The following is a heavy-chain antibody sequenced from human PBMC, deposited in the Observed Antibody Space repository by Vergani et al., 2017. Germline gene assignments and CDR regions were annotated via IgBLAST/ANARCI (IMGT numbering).Heavy chain of an antibody. V-gene: IGHV1-69*18. CDR2: IIPIFGTA. J-gene: IGHJ6*02. D-gene: IGHD6-6*01. CDR3: ARESGAARHYYYYGMDV. Sequence: QVQLVQSGAEVKKPGSSVKVSCKASGGTFSSYAISWVRQAPGQGLEWMGRIIPIFGTANYAQKFQGRVTITADESTSTAYMELSSLRSEDTAVYYCARESGAARHYYYYGMDVWGQGTTVTVSS. CDR1: GGTFSSYA.